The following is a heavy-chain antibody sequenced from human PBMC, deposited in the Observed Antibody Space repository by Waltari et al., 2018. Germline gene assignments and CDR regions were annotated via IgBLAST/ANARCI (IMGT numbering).Heavy chain of an antibody. CDR3: ARLFSSGWSAIFDY. Sequence: QVQLQESGPGLVKPSQTLSLTCTVSGGSISSGSYYWSWIRQPAGKGLEWIGYIYTSGSTNYNPSLKSRVTISVDTSKNQFSLKLSSVTAADTAVYYCARLFSSGWSAIFDYWGQGTLVTVSS. J-gene: IGHJ4*02. V-gene: IGHV4-61*09. CDR1: GGSISSGSYY. D-gene: IGHD6-19*01. CDR2: IYTSGST.